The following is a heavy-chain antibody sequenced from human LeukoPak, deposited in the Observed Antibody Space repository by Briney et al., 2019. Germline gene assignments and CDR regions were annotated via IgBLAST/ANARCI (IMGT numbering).Heavy chain of an antibody. D-gene: IGHD3-10*01. CDR3: ARDPYVLWFGELYCDY. CDR2: ISYDGSNK. Sequence: GGSLRLSCAASGFTFSSYAMHWVRQAPGKGLEWVAVISYDGSNKYYADSVKGRFTISRDNSKNTLYLQMNSLRAEDTAVYYCARDPYVLWFGELYCDYWGQGTLVTVSS. J-gene: IGHJ4*02. V-gene: IGHV3-30-3*01. CDR1: GFTFSSYA.